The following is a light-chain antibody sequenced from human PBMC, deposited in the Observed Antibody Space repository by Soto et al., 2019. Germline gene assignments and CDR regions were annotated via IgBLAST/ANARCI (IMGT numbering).Light chain of an antibody. V-gene: IGLV1-44*01. CDR2: YNN. J-gene: IGLJ3*02. CDR1: SSNIGSNT. CDR3: AAWDDSLYGWV. Sequence: QSVLTQPPSASGTPGQRVTISCSGSSSNIGSNTVNWYQQLPGTAPTLLIYYNNQRPSGVPDRFSGSKSGTSASLAISELQSEDEAHYYCAAWDDSLYGWVFGGGTKLTVL.